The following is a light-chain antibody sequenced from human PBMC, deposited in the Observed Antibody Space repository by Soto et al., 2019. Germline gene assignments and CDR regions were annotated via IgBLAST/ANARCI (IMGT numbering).Light chain of an antibody. CDR2: DIT. V-gene: IGLV2-14*01. CDR3: SSYTTSSAL. CDR1: SSDVGGFNY. J-gene: IGLJ3*02. Sequence: QSAPTQPASVSGSPGQSITISCSGSSSDVGGFNYVSWYQQHPGKAPKLMIFDITNRPSGVSNRFSGSKSGNTASLTISGLQAEDEADYFCSSYTTSSALFGGGTKLTVL.